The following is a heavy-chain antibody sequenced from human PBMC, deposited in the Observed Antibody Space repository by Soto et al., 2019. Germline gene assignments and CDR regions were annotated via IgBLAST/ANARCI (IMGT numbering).Heavy chain of an antibody. CDR3: ASTKYDSSAYYYWYLGL. V-gene: IGHV1-69*06. CDR2: IIPIFGTA. J-gene: IGHJ2*01. Sequence: QVELVQSGAEVKKPGSSVKVSCQASEDTFRNYAISWVRQAPGQGLEWMGGIIPIFGTANYAQKFQGRVKLTADTLANTVYLEVSRLRAEDTAVYYCASTKYDSSAYYYWYLGLWGRGTLVTVSS. D-gene: IGHD3-22*01. CDR1: EDTFRNYA.